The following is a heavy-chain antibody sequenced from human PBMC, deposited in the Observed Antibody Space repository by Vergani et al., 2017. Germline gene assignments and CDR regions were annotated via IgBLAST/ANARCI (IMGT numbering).Heavy chain of an antibody. Sequence: QVQLQESGPGLVKPSETLSLTCAVSGYSISSGYYWGWIRQPPGKGLEWIGSIYHSGTTYHNPSLKSRVTMSVDTSKNQFSLKLSSVTAADTAVYYCARGYYSDSSGYYYANGGQGTLVTVSS. CDR3: ARGYYSDSSGYYYAN. D-gene: IGHD3-22*01. CDR2: IYHSGTT. V-gene: IGHV4-38-2*01. CDR1: GYSISSGYY. J-gene: IGHJ4*02.